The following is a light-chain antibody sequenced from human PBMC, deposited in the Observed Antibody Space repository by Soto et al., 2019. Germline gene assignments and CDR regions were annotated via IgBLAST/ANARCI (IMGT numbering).Light chain of an antibody. CDR2: GAS. CDR3: QQYGSSGT. CDR1: QSVSNNY. V-gene: IGKV3-20*01. Sequence: GLPQSPVTLSLSPGERATLTCRASQSVSNNYLAWYQQKPGQAPRLLIYGASNRATGIPDRFSGSGSGTDFTLTISRLEPEDFAVYYCQQYGSSGTFGQGTKVDIK. J-gene: IGKJ1*01.